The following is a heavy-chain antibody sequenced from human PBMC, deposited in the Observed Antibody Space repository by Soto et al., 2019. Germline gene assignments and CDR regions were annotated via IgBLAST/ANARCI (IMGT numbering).Heavy chain of an antibody. D-gene: IGHD6-19*01. CDR1: GGSFSGYY. CDR3: ARCLDSSGWRRDRYNWFDP. V-gene: IGHV4-34*01. CDR2: INHSGST. Sequence: QVQLQQWGAGLLKPSETLSLTCAVYGGSFSGYYWSWIRQPPGKGLEWIEEINHSGSTNYNPSLKSRVNISVDTSKNQFSLKLSSVTAADTAVYYCARCLDSSGWRRDRYNWFDPWGQGTLVTVSS. J-gene: IGHJ5*02.